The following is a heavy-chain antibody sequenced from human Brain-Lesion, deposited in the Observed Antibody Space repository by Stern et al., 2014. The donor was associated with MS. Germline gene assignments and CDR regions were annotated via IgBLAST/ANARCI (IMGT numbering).Heavy chain of an antibody. Sequence: EVQLEESGGGLVQPGGSLRLSCVGSGFPFSNYAMTWVRQAPGTGLEWVSAISGSGSSTYYADSVRGRFSISRDNSKSTVFLQMNSLRADDTATYFCAKTIVGESWGQGALVTVSS. J-gene: IGHJ5*02. CDR3: AKTIVGES. CDR2: ISGSGSST. CDR1: GFPFSNYA. V-gene: IGHV3-23*04. D-gene: IGHD1-26*01.